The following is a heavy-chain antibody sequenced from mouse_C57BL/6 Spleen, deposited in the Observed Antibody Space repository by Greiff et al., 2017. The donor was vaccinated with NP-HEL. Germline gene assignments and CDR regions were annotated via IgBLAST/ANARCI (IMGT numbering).Heavy chain of an antibody. D-gene: IGHD2-4*01. CDR1: GYTFTDYY. CDR3: ARGDYDGFAY. V-gene: IGHV1-76*01. Sequence: VQLKESGAELVRPGASVKLSCKASGYTFTDYYINWVKQRPGQGLEWIARIYPGSGNTYYNEKFKGKATLTAEKSSSTAYMQLSSLTSEDSAVYFCARGDYDGFAYWGQGTLVTVSA. J-gene: IGHJ3*01. CDR2: IYPGSGNT.